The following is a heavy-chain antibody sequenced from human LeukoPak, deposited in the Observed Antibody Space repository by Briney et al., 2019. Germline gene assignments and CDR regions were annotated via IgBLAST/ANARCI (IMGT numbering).Heavy chain of an antibody. V-gene: IGHV4-30-2*01. D-gene: IGHD3-3*01. Sequence: PSETLSLTCAVSGGSISSGGYSWSWIRQPPGKGLEWIGYIYHSGSTYYNPSLKSRVTISVDRSKNQFSLKLSSVTAADTAVYYCARGGFTTLHGMDVWGQGTTVTVSS. J-gene: IGHJ6*02. CDR2: IYHSGST. CDR3: ARGGFTTLHGMDV. CDR1: GGSISSGGYS.